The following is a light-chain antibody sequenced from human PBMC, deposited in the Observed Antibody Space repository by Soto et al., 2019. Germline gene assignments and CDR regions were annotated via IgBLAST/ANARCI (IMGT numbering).Light chain of an antibody. CDR1: QSVGSH. CDR3: QQYDNWPPYT. CDR2: GAS. Sequence: EILMTQSPVTLSVSPGERATLSCRASQSVGSHLAWYQQRPGQAPRLLIYGASYRATGIPARFSGSGSGTDFTLTISSLQSEDFAVYYCQQYDNWPPYTFGQGTKLQIK. V-gene: IGKV3-15*01. J-gene: IGKJ2*01.